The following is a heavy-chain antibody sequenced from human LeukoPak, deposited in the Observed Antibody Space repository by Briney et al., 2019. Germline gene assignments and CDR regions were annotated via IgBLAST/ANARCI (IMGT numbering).Heavy chain of an antibody. CDR2: IYYSGST. D-gene: IGHD3-22*01. Sequence: SETLSLTCSVSGDSISGFYWSWIRQPPGKGLEWIGYIYYSGSTNYNPSLKSRVTISVDTSKNQFSLRLSSVTAADTAVYYCARVTGYIVEDYFDYWGQGTLVTVSS. CDR1: GDSISGFY. V-gene: IGHV4-59*01. J-gene: IGHJ4*02. CDR3: ARVTGYIVEDYFDY.